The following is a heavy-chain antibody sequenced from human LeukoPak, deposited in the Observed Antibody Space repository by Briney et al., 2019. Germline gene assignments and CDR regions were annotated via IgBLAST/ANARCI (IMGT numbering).Heavy chain of an antibody. J-gene: IGHJ4*02. CDR1: GGSISGYY. CDR2: INHSGST. CDR3: ARDPDY. Sequence: SETLSLTCTVSGGSISGYYWSWIRQPPGKGLEWIGEINHSGSTNYNPSLKSRVTISVDTSKNQFSLKLRSMTAADTAVYYCARDPDYWGQGTLVTVSS. V-gene: IGHV4-34*01.